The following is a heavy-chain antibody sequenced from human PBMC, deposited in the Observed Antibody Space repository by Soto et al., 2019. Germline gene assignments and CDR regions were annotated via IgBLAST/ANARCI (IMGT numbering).Heavy chain of an antibody. CDR2: ISYDGSNK. V-gene: IGHV3-30-3*01. J-gene: IGHJ4*02. CDR3: ARSYCSSTSCYRFDY. D-gene: IGHD2-2*01. Sequence: GSLRLSCAASGFTFSSYAMHWVRQAPGKGLEWVAVISYDGSNKYYADSVKGRLTISRDNSKNTLYLQMNSLRAEDTAVYYCARSYCSSTSCYRFDYWGQGTLVTVSS. CDR1: GFTFSSYA.